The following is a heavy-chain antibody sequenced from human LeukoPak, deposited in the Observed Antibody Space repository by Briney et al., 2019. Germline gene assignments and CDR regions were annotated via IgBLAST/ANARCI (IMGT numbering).Heavy chain of an antibody. Sequence: SETLSLTCTVSGGCISSYYWSWIRQPAGKGLEWIGRIYISGSTNYNPSLKSRVTMSVDTSKNQFSLKLSLVTAADTAVYYCWGSSRPTRYYYMDVLGEGTTVTDS. CDR2: IYISGST. V-gene: IGHV4-4*07. J-gene: IGHJ6*03. CDR3: WGSSRPTRYYYMDV. D-gene: IGHD7-27*01. CDR1: GGCISSYY.